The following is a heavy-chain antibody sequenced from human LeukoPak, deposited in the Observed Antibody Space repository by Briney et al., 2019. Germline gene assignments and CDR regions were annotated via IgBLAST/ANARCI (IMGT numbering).Heavy chain of an antibody. CDR3: ARPKGSSGYYYFDY. Sequence: PGGSLRLSCAASGFTVSSNYMSWVRQAPGKGLEWVSVIYSGGSTYYADSVKGRFTIPRDNSKNTLYLQMNSLRAEDTAVYYCARPKGSSGYYYFDYWGQGTLVTVSS. CDR1: GFTVSSNY. J-gene: IGHJ4*02. D-gene: IGHD3-22*01. V-gene: IGHV3-53*01. CDR2: IYSGGST.